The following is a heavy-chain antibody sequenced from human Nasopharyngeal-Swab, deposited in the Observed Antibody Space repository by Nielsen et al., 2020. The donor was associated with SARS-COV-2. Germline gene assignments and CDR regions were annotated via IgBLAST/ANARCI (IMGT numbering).Heavy chain of an antibody. V-gene: IGHV1-69*04. CDR2: IIPILGIA. Sequence: SVKVSCKASGGTFSSYAISWVRRAPGQGLEWMGRIIPILGIANYAQKFQGRVTITADKSTSTAYMELSSLRSEDTAVYYCAGPRGDYGGFDYWGQGTLVTVSS. CDR3: AGPRGDYGGFDY. D-gene: IGHD4-17*01. J-gene: IGHJ4*02. CDR1: GGTFSSYA.